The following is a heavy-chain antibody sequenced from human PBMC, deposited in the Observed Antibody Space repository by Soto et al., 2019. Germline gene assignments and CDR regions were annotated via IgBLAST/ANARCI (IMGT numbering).Heavy chain of an antibody. Sequence: GASVKVSCKASGYTFTNFGISWVRQAPGQGLEWMGWISAYNGNTNYAQKFQGRVTMTTDTSKNTLYLQMNSLRAEDTAVYYCARGGTGETMIFVFDSWGQGTQVTVSS. V-gene: IGHV1-18*01. CDR2: ISAYNGNT. CDR1: GYTFTNFG. D-gene: IGHD3-22*01. J-gene: IGHJ4*02. CDR3: ARGGTGETMIFVFDS.